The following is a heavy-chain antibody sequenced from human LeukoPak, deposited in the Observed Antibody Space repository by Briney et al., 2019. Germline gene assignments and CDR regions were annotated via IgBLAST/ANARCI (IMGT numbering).Heavy chain of an antibody. Sequence: GGSLRLFCAASGFSFSDFVMHLVRQAPGKGLGGGAFIRDDGSNKYYAASVKSRFTISRDDSKNTLYLQMNSLRAEDTAVYYCATDVHPGNNWFDPWGQGTLVTVSS. D-gene: IGHD1-1*01. CDR2: IRDDGSNK. CDR3: ATDVHPGNNWFDP. CDR1: GFSFSDFV. J-gene: IGHJ5*02. V-gene: IGHV3-30*02.